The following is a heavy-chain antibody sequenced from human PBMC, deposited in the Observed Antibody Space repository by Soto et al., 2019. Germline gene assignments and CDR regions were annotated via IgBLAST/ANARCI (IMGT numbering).Heavy chain of an antibody. D-gene: IGHD2-2*02. Sequence: GASVKVSGKASGYTFTSNYMHWFRQAPGQGLEWMGIINTSSGSTRNALNFQGRVTMTRDTSTSTVYMELSSLRSEDTAVYYCARFTCSRDSCYTVGWFDPWGQGTLVT. J-gene: IGHJ5*02. CDR3: ARFTCSRDSCYTVGWFDP. CDR1: GYTFTSNY. CDR2: INTSSGST. V-gene: IGHV1-46*01.